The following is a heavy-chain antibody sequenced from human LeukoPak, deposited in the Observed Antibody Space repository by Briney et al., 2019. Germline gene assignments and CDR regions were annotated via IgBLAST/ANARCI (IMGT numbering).Heavy chain of an antibody. CDR1: GFIFPNAW. Sequence: GGSLRLSCAASGFIFPNAWMNWVRQAPGKGLEWVGHIKTKTDGGTTDYAAPVKGRFTISRDDSKSIVYLQMNGLRSEDTAVYYCVKDFGRVRGTPDSWGQGTLVTVSS. V-gene: IGHV3-15*07. J-gene: IGHJ4*02. D-gene: IGHD2/OR15-2a*01. CDR3: VKDFGRVRGTPDS. CDR2: IKTKTDGGTT.